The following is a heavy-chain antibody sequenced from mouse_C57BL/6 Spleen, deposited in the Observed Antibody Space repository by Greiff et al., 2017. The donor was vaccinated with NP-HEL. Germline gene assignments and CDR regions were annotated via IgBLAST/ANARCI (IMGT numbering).Heavy chain of an antibody. J-gene: IGHJ3*01. D-gene: IGHD3-1*01. Sequence: EVQLQQSGPELVKPGASVKIPCKASGYTFTDYNMDWVKQSHGKSLEWIGDINPNNGGTIYNQKFKGKATLTVDKSSSTAYMELRSLTSEDTAVYYCARSGRRGFADWGQGTLVTVSA. CDR1: GYTFTDYN. CDR3: ARSGRRGFAD. CDR2: INPNNGGT. V-gene: IGHV1-18*01.